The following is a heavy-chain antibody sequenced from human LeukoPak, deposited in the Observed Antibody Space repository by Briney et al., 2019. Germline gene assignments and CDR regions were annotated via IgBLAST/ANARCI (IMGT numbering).Heavy chain of an antibody. Sequence: ASVKVSCKASGDTFTTSGITWVRQAPGQGLEWLGWISTYNGNTKYAEKFQGRVTMTTETMTTDTSTSTAYMELRSLRSDDTAMYYCARGLMREYKSGWYMHHFEYWGQGTPVTVSS. V-gene: IGHV1-18*01. CDR3: ARGLMREYKSGWYMHHFEY. J-gene: IGHJ4*02. D-gene: IGHD6-19*01. CDR2: ISTYNGNT. CDR1: GDTFTTSG.